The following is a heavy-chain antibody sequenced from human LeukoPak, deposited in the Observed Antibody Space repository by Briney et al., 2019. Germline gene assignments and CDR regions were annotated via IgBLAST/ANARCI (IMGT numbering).Heavy chain of an antibody. J-gene: IGHJ4*02. CDR2: ISSSSSYI. CDR1: GFTFSNYN. CDR3: ARDRRGNGQTFDY. Sequence: GGSLRLSCAGSGFTFSNYNMNWVRQAPGKGLEWVSSISSSSSYIYYADSVKGRFTISRDNAKNSLYLQMNSLRAEDTAVYYCARDRRGNGQTFDYWGQGTLVTVSS. V-gene: IGHV3-21*01. D-gene: IGHD1-1*01.